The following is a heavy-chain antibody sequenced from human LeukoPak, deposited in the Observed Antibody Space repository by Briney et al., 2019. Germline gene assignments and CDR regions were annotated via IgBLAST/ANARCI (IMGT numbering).Heavy chain of an antibody. Sequence: SETLSLTCTVSGVSISSFHWSWIRQPAGQGLEFIGRTHTSRNTDYNPSLKTRVSMSVDTSKNQFSLKLGSVTAADTAVYYCASVEIGRTTSDYWGQGTLVTVSS. CDR3: ASVEIGRTTSDY. CDR2: THTSRNT. D-gene: IGHD5-12*01. J-gene: IGHJ4*02. CDR1: GVSISSFH. V-gene: IGHV4-4*07.